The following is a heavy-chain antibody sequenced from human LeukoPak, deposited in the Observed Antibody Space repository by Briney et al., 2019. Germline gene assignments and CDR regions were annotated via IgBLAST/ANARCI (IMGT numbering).Heavy chain of an antibody. J-gene: IGHJ4*02. CDR1: GFTFSGYV. V-gene: IGHV3-21*04. D-gene: IGHD1-26*01. CDR3: AKDRVSGSLDPGLVDY. CDR2: ITFSSSHI. Sequence: PGGSLRLSCAASGFTFSGYVMTWVRQAPGKGLECVSSITFSSSHIYYADSVKGRFTISRDNSKNTLYLQMNSLRAEDTAVYYCAKDRVSGSLDPGLVDYWGQGTLVTVSS.